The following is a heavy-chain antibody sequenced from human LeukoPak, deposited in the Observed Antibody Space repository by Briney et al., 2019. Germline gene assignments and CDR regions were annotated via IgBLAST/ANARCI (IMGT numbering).Heavy chain of an antibody. D-gene: IGHD4-23*01. J-gene: IGHJ4*02. V-gene: IGHV3-11*01. CDR2: IYSGGSTI. CDR1: GFTVSSNY. Sequence: GGSLRLSCAASGFTVSSNYMSWVRQAPGKGLEWVSVIYSGGSTIYYADSVKGRFTISRDNAKNSLYLQMNSLRAEDTAVYYCARGRGKKIDYGGNDFDYWGQGTLVTVSS. CDR3: ARGRGKKIDYGGNDFDY.